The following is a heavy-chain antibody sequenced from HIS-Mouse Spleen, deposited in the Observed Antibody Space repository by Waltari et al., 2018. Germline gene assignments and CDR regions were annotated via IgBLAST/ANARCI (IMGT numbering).Heavy chain of an antibody. J-gene: IGHJ4*02. CDR1: GFTFDDYA. CDR3: ARIQAGKLELPFDY. D-gene: IGHD1-7*01. Sequence: EVQLVESGGGLVQPGRSLRLSCAASGFTFDDYAMHWVRQAPGKGMGWVSGIGCNSGRIGDADSGTGRFTISRDNAKNSLYLQMNSLRAEDTATYYCARIQAGKLELPFDYWGQGTLVTVSS. CDR2: IGCNSGRI. V-gene: IGHV3-9*01.